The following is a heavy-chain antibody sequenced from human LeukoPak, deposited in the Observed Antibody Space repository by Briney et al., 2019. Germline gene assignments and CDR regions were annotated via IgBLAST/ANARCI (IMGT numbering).Heavy chain of an antibody. D-gene: IGHD3-3*01. J-gene: IGHJ5*02. CDR2: IYYSGST. Sequence: SETLSLTCSVSGYSISSGYYWGWIRQPPGEGLEWIGSIYYSGSTYYNPSLKSRVTISVDTSKNQFSLKLSSVTAADTAVYYCARDQPPYYDFWSGYSMGNNWFDPWGQGTLVTVSS. CDR1: GYSISSGYY. V-gene: IGHV4-38-2*02. CDR3: ARDQPPYYDFWSGYSMGNNWFDP.